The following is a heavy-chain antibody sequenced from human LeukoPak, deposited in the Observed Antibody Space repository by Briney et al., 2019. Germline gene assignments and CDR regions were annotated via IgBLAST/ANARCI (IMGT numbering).Heavy chain of an antibody. CDR3: TTSITIFGVVIHQDY. D-gene: IGHD3-3*01. CDR1: GFTFSNAW. Sequence: GGSLRLSCAASGFTFSNAWMRWVRQAPGKGLEWVGRIKSKTDGGTTDYAAPVKGIFTISRDDSKNTLYLQMNSLKTEDTAVYYCTTSITIFGVVIHQDYWGQGTLVTVSS. CDR2: IKSKTDGGTT. V-gene: IGHV3-15*01. J-gene: IGHJ4*02.